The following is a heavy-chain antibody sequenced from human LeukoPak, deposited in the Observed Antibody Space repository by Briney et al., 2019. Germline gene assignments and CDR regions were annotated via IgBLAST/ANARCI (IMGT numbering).Heavy chain of an antibody. D-gene: IGHD4-17*01. J-gene: IGHJ4*02. V-gene: IGHV4-59*08. CDR3: ARRVEYGVRFYS. CDR1: GGSISSYF. CDR2: IYSSGST. Sequence: PSETLSLTCTVSGGSISSYFWSWIRQPPGKGLEWIGYIYSSGSTNCNPSLKSRVTISVDTSKNQFCLKLSSVTAADTAVYYCARRVEYGVRFYSWGQGTLVTVSS.